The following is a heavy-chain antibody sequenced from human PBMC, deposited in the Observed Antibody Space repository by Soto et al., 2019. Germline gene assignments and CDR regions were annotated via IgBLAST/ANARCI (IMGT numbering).Heavy chain of an antibody. Sequence: PGESMKVSCKGAGYSFTSYWSGWVSQIPGKGLEWMGIIYPGDSDTRYSPSFQGQVTNSADKSISTAYLQWSSLKASDTAMYYCARHGSSGWSSPLPDYWGQGTLVTVSS. CDR3: ARHGSSGWSSPLPDY. CDR1: GYSFTSYW. CDR2: IYPGDSDT. V-gene: IGHV5-51*01. J-gene: IGHJ4*02. D-gene: IGHD6-19*01.